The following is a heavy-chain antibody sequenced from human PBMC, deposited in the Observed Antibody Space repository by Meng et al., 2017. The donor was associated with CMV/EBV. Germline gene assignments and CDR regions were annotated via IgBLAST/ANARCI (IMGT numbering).Heavy chain of an antibody. Sequence: VRLVQSGAGLKKPGASVKVSCKASGGTFSSYAISWVRQAPGQGLEWMGGIIPIFGTANYAQKFQGRVTITADESTSTAYMELSSLRSEDTAVYYCARRGSYYGSGSYYNWFDPWGQGTLVTVSS. CDR3: ARRGSYYGSGSYYNWFDP. V-gene: IGHV1-69*12. CDR2: IIPIFGTA. J-gene: IGHJ5*02. CDR1: GGTFSSYA. D-gene: IGHD3-10*01.